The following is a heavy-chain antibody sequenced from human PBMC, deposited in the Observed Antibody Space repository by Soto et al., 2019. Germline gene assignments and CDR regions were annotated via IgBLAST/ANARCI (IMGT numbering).Heavy chain of an antibody. V-gene: IGHV4-34*01. CDR3: ARRNYDYIWGSPENWFDP. J-gene: IGHJ5*02. Sequence: SETLSLTCAVYGGSFSGYYWSWIRQPPGKGLEWIGEINHSGSTNYNPSFKSRVTISVDTSKNQFSLKLSSVTAADTAVYYCARRNYDYIWGSPENWFDPWGQGTLVTVSS. CDR1: GGSFSGYY. D-gene: IGHD3-16*01. CDR2: INHSGST.